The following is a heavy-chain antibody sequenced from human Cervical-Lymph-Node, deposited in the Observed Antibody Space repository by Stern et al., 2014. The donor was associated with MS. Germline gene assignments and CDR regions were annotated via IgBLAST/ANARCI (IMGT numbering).Heavy chain of an antibody. CDR1: GGTFSSYE. J-gene: IGHJ4*02. V-gene: IGHV1-69*01. Sequence: QVQLVESGAEVKKPGSSAKVSCKASGGTFSSYEITWVRQAPGQGPEWMGVIIPTFDTPSYAQKFQYRVTISADESTNTAYLELNGLKSDDTAIYFCARAYTYYSNSAGYWGQGTLVTVSS. D-gene: IGHD3-10*01. CDR3: ARAYTYYSNSAGY. CDR2: IIPTFDTP.